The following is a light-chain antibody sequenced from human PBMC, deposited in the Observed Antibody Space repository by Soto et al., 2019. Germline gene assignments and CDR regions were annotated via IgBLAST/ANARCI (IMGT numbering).Light chain of an antibody. J-gene: IGKJ2*01. Sequence: DIVMTQSPDSLAVSLGERATINCKSSQSLLYSSNNKNYLTWYPQKPGQPPKLLISWASTRESGVPDRFSGSGSGTDFTLTISSLQTEDVAVYYCQQYYSIPYTFGQGTKLEIK. CDR2: WAS. CDR3: QQYYSIPYT. CDR1: QSLLYSSNNKNY. V-gene: IGKV4-1*01.